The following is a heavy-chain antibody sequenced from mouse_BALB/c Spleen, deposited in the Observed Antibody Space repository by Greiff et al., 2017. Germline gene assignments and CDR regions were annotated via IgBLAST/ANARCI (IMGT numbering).Heavy chain of an antibody. CDR2: ISSGGSYT. CDR1: GFTFSSYT. Sequence: EVKLVESGGGLVKPGGSLKLSCAASGFTFSSYTMSWVRQTPEKRLEWVATISSGGSYTYYPDSVKGRFTISRDNAKNTLYLQMSSLKSEDTAMYYCTIRAGGYAMDYWGQGTSVTVSS. CDR3: TIRAGGYAMDY. V-gene: IGHV5-6-4*01. J-gene: IGHJ4*01. D-gene: IGHD1-1*01.